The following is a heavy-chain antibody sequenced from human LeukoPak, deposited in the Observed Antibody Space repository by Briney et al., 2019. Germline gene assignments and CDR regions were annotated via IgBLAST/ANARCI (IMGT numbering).Heavy chain of an antibody. Sequence: GGSLRLSCAASGFTFSSYWMPWVRQAPGKGLVWVSRVKGDGSFTNYADSVYGRFTVSRDNAKHTLYLHMHSLRAEDTAVYYCVRDGDDFNFDYWGQGSLVTVSS. CDR2: VKGDGSFT. V-gene: IGHV3-74*01. J-gene: IGHJ4*02. CDR1: GFTFSSYW. CDR3: VRDGDDFNFDY. D-gene: IGHD5-24*01.